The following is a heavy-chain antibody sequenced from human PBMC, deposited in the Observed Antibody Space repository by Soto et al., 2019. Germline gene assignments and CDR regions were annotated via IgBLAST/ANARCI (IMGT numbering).Heavy chain of an antibody. J-gene: IGHJ6*03. CDR1: GYTFTSYG. V-gene: IGHV1-18*01. D-gene: IGHD3-9*01. CDR2: ISAYNGNT. Sequence: QVQLVQSGAEVKKPGASVKVSCKASGYTFTSYGISWVRQAPGQGLEWMGWISAYNGNTNYAQKLHGRVTMTTDTSTSTAYMERRSLRSDDTAVYDCASTRLVIIAHYFYYNMGVCGKGTTVTVSS. CDR3: ASTRLVIIAHYFYYNMGV.